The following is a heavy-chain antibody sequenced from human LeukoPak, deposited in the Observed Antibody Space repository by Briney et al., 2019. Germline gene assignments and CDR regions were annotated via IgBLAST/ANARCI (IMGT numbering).Heavy chain of an antibody. V-gene: IGHV4-59*01. CDR2: IYYSGST. CDR1: GGSISSYY. D-gene: IGHD5-12*01. Sequence: SETLSLTCTVSGGSISSYYWSWIRQPPGKGLEWIGYIYYSGSTNYNPSLKSRVTISVDTSKNQFSLKLSSVTAADTAVYYCARGGDIVATNYFDYWGQGTLVTVSS. J-gene: IGHJ4*02. CDR3: ARGGDIVATNYFDY.